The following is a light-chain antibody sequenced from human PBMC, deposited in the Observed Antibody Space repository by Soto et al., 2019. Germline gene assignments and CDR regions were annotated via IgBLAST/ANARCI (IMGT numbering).Light chain of an antibody. V-gene: IGLV2-14*01. CDR2: DVS. Sequence: QSALTQPASVSGSPGQSITISCTGTSSDVGGYNYVSWYQQHPGKAPKLMIYDVSNRPSGVSNRFSGSRSGITASLTISGLQAEDEADYYCSSYTSGSTVVFGGGTKLTVL. J-gene: IGLJ2*01. CDR3: SSYTSGSTVV. CDR1: SSDVGGYNY.